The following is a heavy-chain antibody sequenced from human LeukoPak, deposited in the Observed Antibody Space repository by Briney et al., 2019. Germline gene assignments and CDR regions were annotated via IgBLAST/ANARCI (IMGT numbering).Heavy chain of an antibody. D-gene: IGHD7-27*01. V-gene: IGHV3-64D*06. Sequence: GGSLRLSCSASGFTFSRHGMHWVRQAPGQGLEYVSAISNNGGSTYYADSVKGRFTISRDNSKNTLYLQMSSLRAEDTAVYYCVEGGENWGSGRFFDYWGQGTLVTVSS. CDR3: VEGGENWGSGRFFDY. J-gene: IGHJ4*02. CDR1: GFTFSRHG. CDR2: ISNNGGST.